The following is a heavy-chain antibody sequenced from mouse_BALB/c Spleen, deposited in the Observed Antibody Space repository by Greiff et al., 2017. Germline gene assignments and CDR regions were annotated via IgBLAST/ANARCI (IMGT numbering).Heavy chain of an antibody. CDR1: GFTFSSYG. CDR3: ARGGYYRYDEFAY. CDR2: INSNGGST. J-gene: IGHJ3*01. Sequence: EVKLVESGGGLVQPGGSLKLSCAASGFTFSSYGMSWVRQTPDKRLELVATINSNGGSTYYPDCVKGRFTISRDNAKNTLYLQMSSLKSEDTAMYYCARGGYYRYDEFAYWGQGTLVTVSA. D-gene: IGHD2-14*01. V-gene: IGHV5-6-3*01.